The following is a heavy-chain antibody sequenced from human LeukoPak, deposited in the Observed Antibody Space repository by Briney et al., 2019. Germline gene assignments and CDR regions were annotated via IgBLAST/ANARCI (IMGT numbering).Heavy chain of an antibody. CDR1: GFTFSGYS. V-gene: IGHV3-23*01. CDR3: EKDLHDSSGYYFYAFDI. J-gene: IGHJ3*02. CDR2: ISAGGDST. D-gene: IGHD3-22*01. Sequence: GGSLRLSCAASGFTFSGYSMSWVRQAPGKGLEWVSAISAGGDSTFYADSVKGRFTISRDNSKNTLSLQMSSLRAEDTASYFCEKDLHDSSGYYFYAFDIWGQGTMVTVSS.